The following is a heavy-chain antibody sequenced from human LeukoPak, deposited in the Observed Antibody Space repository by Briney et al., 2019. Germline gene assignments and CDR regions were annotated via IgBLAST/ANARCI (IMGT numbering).Heavy chain of an antibody. CDR3: ARPRGNSVWDLEY. D-gene: IGHD4-23*01. CDR1: GYTFNDHY. Sequence: ASVKVSCKASGYTFNDHYMHWVRQAPGQGLEWMGWINPNSGGTNYAQKFHDRVTMTRDTSTSTVYMELTNLRSDDTAVYYCARPRGNSVWDLEYWGQGSLVTVSS. J-gene: IGHJ4*02. V-gene: IGHV1-2*02. CDR2: INPNSGGT.